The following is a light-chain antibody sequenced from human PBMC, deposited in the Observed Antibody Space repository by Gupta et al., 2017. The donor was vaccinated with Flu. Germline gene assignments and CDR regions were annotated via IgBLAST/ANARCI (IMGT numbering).Light chain of an antibody. CDR1: QGISNY. V-gene: IGKV1-27*01. CDR3: QKYNSDPPWT. Sequence: DIQMTQSPSSLSASVGDRVTITCRASQGISNYLAWYQQKPGKVPKLLIYAASTLQSGVPSRFSGSGSGKDFTLTISSRQPEDVATYYCQKYNSDPPWTFGQGTKVEIK. CDR2: AAS. J-gene: IGKJ1*01.